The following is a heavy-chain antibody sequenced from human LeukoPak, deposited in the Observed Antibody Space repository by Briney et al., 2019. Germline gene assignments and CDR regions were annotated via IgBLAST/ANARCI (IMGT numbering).Heavy chain of an antibody. CDR3: ARVVVAGGHFDY. D-gene: IGHD6-19*01. Sequence: SETLSLTCAVSGGSISSGGYSWSWIRQPPGKGLEWIGYIYHSGSTYYNPSLKSRVTISVDRSKHQFSLKLSSVTAADTAVYYCARVVVAGGHFDYWGQGTLVTVSS. CDR1: GGSISSGGYS. CDR2: IYHSGST. V-gene: IGHV4-30-2*01. J-gene: IGHJ4*02.